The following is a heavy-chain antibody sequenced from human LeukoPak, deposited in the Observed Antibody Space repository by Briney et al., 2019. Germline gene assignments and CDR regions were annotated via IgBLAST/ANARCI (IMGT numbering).Heavy chain of an antibody. Sequence: PGGSLRLSCTVSGFTFSNFAMSWVRQAPGKGLEWVSMISGSGDSTYFADSVKGRFSISRDNSKNTLFLQMNSLRAEDTAVYYCARDGYGDALHLDYWGQGTLVTVSS. CDR1: GFTFSNFA. CDR2: ISGSGDST. V-gene: IGHV3-23*01. J-gene: IGHJ4*02. D-gene: IGHD4-17*01. CDR3: ARDGYGDALHLDY.